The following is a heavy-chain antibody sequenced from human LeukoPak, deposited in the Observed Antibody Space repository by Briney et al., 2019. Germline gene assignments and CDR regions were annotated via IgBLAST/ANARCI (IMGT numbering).Heavy chain of an antibody. V-gene: IGHV3-30*02. CDR3: AKDLYDSPFDY. CDR1: GFTFSSYG. Sequence: GGSLRLSCAASGFTFSSYGMHWVRQAPGKGLDWVAFIRYDGSKKYYADSVKGRFTISRDSSKNTLYLQMNSLRAEDTAVYYCAKDLYDSPFDYWGQGTLVTVSS. D-gene: IGHD3-22*01. CDR2: IRYDGSKK. J-gene: IGHJ4*02.